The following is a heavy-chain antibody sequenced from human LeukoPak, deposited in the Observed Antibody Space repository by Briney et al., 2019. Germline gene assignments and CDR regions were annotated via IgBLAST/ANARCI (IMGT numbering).Heavy chain of an antibody. J-gene: IGHJ4*02. CDR2: ISYDGSNK. CDR3: AKGESSGS. V-gene: IGHV3-30*18. CDR1: GCTFSSYG. D-gene: IGHD6-19*01. Sequence: PGGSLRLSCAGSGCTFSSYGMHWVRQAPGKGLEWVAVISYDGSNKYYADSVKGRFTISRDNSKNTLYLQMNSLRAEDTAVYYCAKGESSGSWGQGTLVTVSS.